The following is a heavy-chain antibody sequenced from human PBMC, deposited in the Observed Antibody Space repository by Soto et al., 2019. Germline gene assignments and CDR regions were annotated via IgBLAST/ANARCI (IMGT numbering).Heavy chain of an antibody. J-gene: IGHJ4*02. V-gene: IGHV6-1*01. CDR3: AREVVWQHLLYDPRQFDY. CDR2: TYYRSKWYN. D-gene: IGHD2-2*02. Sequence: PSQTLSLTCAISGDSVSSNSAAWNWIRQSPSRGLEWLGRTYYRSKWYNDYAVSVKSRITINPDTSKNQFSLQLNSVTPEDTAVYYCAREVVWQHLLYDPRQFDYWGQGTLVTVSS. CDR1: GDSVSSNSAA.